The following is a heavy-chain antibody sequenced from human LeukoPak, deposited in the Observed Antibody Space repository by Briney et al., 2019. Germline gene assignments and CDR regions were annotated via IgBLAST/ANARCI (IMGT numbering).Heavy chain of an antibody. CDR3: ARHEYSGSYYGLSWFDP. D-gene: IGHD1-26*01. J-gene: IGHJ5*02. V-gene: IGHV4-39*01. CDR1: GGSISSSGYY. Sequence: PSGTLSLTCTVSGGSISSSGYYWGWIRQPPGKGLEWIASIYYSGSTYYNPSLKSRVTISVDTSKNQLSLKLSSLTAADTAVYYCARHEYSGSYYGLSWFDPWGQGTLATVSS. CDR2: IYYSGST.